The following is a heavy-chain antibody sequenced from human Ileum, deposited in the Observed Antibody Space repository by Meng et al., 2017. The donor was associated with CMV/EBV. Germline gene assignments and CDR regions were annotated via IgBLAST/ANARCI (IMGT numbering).Heavy chain of an antibody. Sequence: GESLKISCAGSGVSVITSNMTWVRQAPGKGLEWVSAIYSDGRTYYTDSVKGRFTISRDNSKNMMYLQMNSLRAEDTAVYYCAKKYTGIFDYWGQGTLVTVSS. D-gene: IGHD1-26*01. V-gene: IGHV3-53*01. CDR1: GVSVITSN. CDR2: IYSDGRT. CDR3: AKKYTGIFDY. J-gene: IGHJ4*02.